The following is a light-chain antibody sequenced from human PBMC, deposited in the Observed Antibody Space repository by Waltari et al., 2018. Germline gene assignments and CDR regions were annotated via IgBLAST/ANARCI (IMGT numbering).Light chain of an antibody. J-gene: IGLJ1*01. V-gene: IGLV2-14*01. CDR2: EVR. CDR1: SNDVGGFNF. CDR3: SSYTSGTTLV. Sequence: QSALTQPASVSGSPGQSITISCTGTSNDVGGFNFVSWYQQHPGKVPKLMITEVRIRPSGVSGRFSGSKFGNTASLTISGLQAEDEADYYCSSYTSGTTLVFGTGTKVTVL.